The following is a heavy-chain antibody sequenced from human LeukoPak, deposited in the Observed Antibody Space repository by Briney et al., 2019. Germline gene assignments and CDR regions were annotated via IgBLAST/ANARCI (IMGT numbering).Heavy chain of an antibody. CDR3: ARDGAYGSGISFDY. CDR1: GGSFSGYY. CDR2: INHSGST. J-gene: IGHJ4*02. D-gene: IGHD3-10*01. Sequence: PSETLSLTCAVYGGSFSGYYWSWIRQPPGKGLEWIGEINHSGSTNYNPSLKSRVTISVDTSKNQFSLKLSSVTAADTAVYYCARDGAYGSGISFDYWGQGTLVTVSS. V-gene: IGHV4-34*01.